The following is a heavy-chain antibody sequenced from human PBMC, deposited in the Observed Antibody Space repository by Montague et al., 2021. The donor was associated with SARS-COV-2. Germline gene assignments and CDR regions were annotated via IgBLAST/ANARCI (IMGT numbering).Heavy chain of an antibody. CDR2: IYESAST. CDR3: ARQEAKYVSPLYYFDY. Sequence: SETLSLTCTVSGGSISSSCYYWGWLRPPPGKGLKWVGSIYESASTYYNPSLKSRVTISVDTSKNQFSLKLSSVTAADTAVYYCARQEAKYVSPLYYFDYWGQGTLVTVSS. J-gene: IGHJ4*02. CDR1: GGSISSSCYY. V-gene: IGHV4-39*01. D-gene: IGHD2/OR15-2a*01.